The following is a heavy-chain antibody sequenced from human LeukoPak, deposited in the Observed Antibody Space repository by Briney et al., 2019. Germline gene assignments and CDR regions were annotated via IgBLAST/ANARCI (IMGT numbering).Heavy chain of an antibody. Sequence: SETLSLTCTVSGGSISSSDNYWGWIRQPPGKGLEWIGTIYYSGSTYYNPSLKSRVTISVDTCKNPFSLKLSSVTAADTAVYYCASLRSKSSWTTFYFDYWGQGTLVTVSS. D-gene: IGHD6-13*01. CDR2: IYYSGST. V-gene: IGHV4-39*01. CDR3: ASLRSKSSWTTFYFDY. CDR1: GGSISSSDNY. J-gene: IGHJ4*02.